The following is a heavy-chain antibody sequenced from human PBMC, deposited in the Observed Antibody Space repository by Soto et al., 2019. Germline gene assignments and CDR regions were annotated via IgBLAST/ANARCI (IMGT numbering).Heavy chain of an antibody. V-gene: IGHV3-30*18. Sequence: PGGSLILSCAASGFTFSSYGMHWVRQAPGKGLEWVAVISYDGSNKYYADSVKGRFTISRDNSKNTLYLQMSSLRAEDTAVYYCVKECSSCWPFYYGMDVCGQGTTVTVSS. CDR2: ISYDGSNK. D-gene: IGHD6-19*01. CDR3: VKECSSCWPFYYGMDV. J-gene: IGHJ6*02. CDR1: GFTFSSYG.